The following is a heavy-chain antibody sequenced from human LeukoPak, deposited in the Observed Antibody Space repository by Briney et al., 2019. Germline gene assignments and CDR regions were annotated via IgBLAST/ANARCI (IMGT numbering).Heavy chain of an antibody. J-gene: IGHJ6*02. CDR1: GITFSSHS. V-gene: IGHV3-48*02. Sequence: GGSLRLSCAASGITFSSHSMNWVRQAPGKGLEWVSYISSSSSTIYYADSVKGRFTISRDNAKNSLYLQMNILRDEDTAVYYCAIGPYGMDVWGQGTTVTVSS. CDR2: ISSSSSTI. CDR3: AIGPYGMDV.